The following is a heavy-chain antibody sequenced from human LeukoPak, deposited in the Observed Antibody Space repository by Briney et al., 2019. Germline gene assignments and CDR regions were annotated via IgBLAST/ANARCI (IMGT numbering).Heavy chain of an antibody. CDR3: ARESESYDSSGSTFGY. D-gene: IGHD3-22*01. Sequence: GGSLRLSCAASGFTVSSNYMSWVRQAPGKGLEWVSVIYSSGSTYYADSVKGRFTISRDNSKNTLYLQMNSLRAEDTAVCYCARESESYDSSGSTFGYWGQGTLVTVSS. V-gene: IGHV3-66*03. CDR2: IYSSGST. J-gene: IGHJ4*02. CDR1: GFTVSSNY.